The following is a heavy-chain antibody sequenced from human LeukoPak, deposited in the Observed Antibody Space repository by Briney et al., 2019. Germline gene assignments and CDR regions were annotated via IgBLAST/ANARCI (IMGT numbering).Heavy chain of an antibody. J-gene: IGHJ4*02. CDR3: AKSSIIFAAGRLGSIDF. Sequence: PGRSLTFSCAASGFAFNDFAMYWVRQAPGKGLDWVALIRRDGSHKYYAHSIKGRFTISRDNSKNTLYLQMSSLRAEDTAVYYCAKSSIIFAAGRLGSIDFWGQGTLVTVSS. CDR2: IRRDGSHK. CDR1: GFAFNDFA. V-gene: IGHV3-33*06. D-gene: IGHD6-25*01.